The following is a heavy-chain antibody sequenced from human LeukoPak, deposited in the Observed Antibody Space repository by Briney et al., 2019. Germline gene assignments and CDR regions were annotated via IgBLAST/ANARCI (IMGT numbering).Heavy chain of an antibody. CDR1: GGTFISYA. V-gene: IGHV1-69*13. CDR2: IIPIFGTA. D-gene: IGHD3-22*01. J-gene: IGHJ4*02. Sequence: GASVKVSCKASGGTFISYAISWVRQAPGQGLEWMGGIIPIFGTANYAQKLQGRVTITADESTSTAYMELSSLRSEDTAVYYCARERIPYYYDSSGYYYFDYWGQGTLVTVSS. CDR3: ARERIPYYYDSSGYYYFDY.